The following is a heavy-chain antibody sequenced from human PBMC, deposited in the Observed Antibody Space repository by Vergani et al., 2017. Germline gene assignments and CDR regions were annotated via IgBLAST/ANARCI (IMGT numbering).Heavy chain of an antibody. J-gene: IGHJ4*02. CDR2: IWYDGSNK. CDR3: ARDRGNWREPLDY. Sequence: QVQLVESGGGVVQPGGSLRLSCAASGFTFSSYGMHWVRQAPGKGLEWVAVIWYDGSNKYYADSVKGRFTISRDNSKNTLYLQMNSLRAEDTAVYYCARDRGNWREPLDYWGQGTLVTVSS. V-gene: IGHV3-33*01. D-gene: IGHD1-1*01. CDR1: GFTFSSYG.